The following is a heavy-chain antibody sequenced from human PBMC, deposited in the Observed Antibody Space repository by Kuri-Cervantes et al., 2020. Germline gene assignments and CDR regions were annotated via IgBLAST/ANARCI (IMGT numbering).Heavy chain of an antibody. Sequence: GGPLRLSCAASGFTFSDYYMSWIRQAPGKGLEGVSYISSSGSTIYYADPVKGRFTISRDNAKTSLHLQMNSLRAEVPTVYCIAKDCRYSSSWYAGHISWYFDLWGRGTLVTVSS. CDR1: GFTFSDYY. V-gene: IGHV3-11*01. J-gene: IGHJ2*01. CDR3: AKDCRYSSSWYAGHISWYFDL. CDR2: ISSSGSTI. D-gene: IGHD6-13*01.